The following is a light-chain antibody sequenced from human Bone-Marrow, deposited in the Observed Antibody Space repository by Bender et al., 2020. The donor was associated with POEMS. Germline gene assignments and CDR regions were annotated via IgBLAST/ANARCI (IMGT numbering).Light chain of an antibody. Sequence: SYEVTQSPSLSVSPGQTASITCSGDRLGDRSASWYQQRPGQSPVLVIYQDTKRPSGLPERFSGSSSGTAVTLTITGVQADDEADYYCQSADSGGHIMLFGGGTKLTVL. J-gene: IGLJ2*01. V-gene: IGLV3-25*03. CDR1: RLGDRS. CDR3: QSADSGGHIML. CDR2: QDT.